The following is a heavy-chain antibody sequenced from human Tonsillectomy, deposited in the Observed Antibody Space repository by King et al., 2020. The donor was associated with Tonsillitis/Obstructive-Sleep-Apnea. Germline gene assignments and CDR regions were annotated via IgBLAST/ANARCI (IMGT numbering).Heavy chain of an antibody. CDR3: ARHLYFYDTSGYSQFDP. D-gene: IGHD3-22*01. Sequence: QLQESGPGLVKPSETLSLTCTVSGGSINSSSYYWGWVRQPPGKGLEWIGSIYYTGTTPYNPSLKSRVTIYVDTSKKQFSLKLSSVTAADTAVYYCARHLYFYDTSGYSQFDPWGQGTLVTVSS. CDR1: GGSINSSSYY. J-gene: IGHJ5*02. V-gene: IGHV4-39*01. CDR2: IYYTGTT.